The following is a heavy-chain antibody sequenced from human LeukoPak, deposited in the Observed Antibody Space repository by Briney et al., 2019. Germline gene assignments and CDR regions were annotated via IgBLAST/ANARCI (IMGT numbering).Heavy chain of an antibody. J-gene: IGHJ4*02. Sequence: PSETLSLTCTVSGGSISSSSYYWGWIRQPPGKGLEWIGYIYYGGSTNYNPSLKSRVTISVDTSKNQFSLKLSSVTAADTAVYYCARHPGYSYGSGLDYWGQGTLVTVSS. V-gene: IGHV4-61*05. CDR1: GGSISSSSYY. CDR2: IYYGGST. CDR3: ARHPGYSYGSGLDY. D-gene: IGHD5-18*01.